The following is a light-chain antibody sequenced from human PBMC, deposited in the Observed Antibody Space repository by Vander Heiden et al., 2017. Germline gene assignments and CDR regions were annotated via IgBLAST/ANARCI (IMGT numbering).Light chain of an antibody. J-gene: IGKJ2*01. V-gene: IGKV1-39*01. CDR3: QQSFEMPT. CDR1: QSITSH. CDR2: GTF. Sequence: DLQMPQSPSSLSASIGHTVTITCRASQSITSHVNWYQQRPGKAPKFLFSGTFTLENAVPSRFSGTGSGTDFNFTITNLQPEDFATYYCQQSFEMPTFGQGTKLQI.